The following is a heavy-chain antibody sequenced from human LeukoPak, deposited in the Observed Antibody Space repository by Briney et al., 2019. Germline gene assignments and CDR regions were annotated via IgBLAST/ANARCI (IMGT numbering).Heavy chain of an antibody. Sequence: SVKVSCKASGGTFSSYAISWVRQAPGQGLEWMGGIIPIFGTANYAQKFQGRVTITADESTSTAYMELSSLRSEDAAVYYCARGVDDYVWGSYRAPHFDYWGQGTLVTVSS. D-gene: IGHD3-16*02. CDR3: ARGVDDYVWGSYRAPHFDY. V-gene: IGHV1-69*13. CDR1: GGTFSSYA. CDR2: IIPIFGTA. J-gene: IGHJ4*02.